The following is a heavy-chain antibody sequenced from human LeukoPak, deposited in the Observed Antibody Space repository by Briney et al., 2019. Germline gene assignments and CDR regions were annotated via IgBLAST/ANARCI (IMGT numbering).Heavy chain of an antibody. V-gene: IGHV3-30*02. CDR3: AKDRIVVVIEGAFDY. Sequence: GGSLRLSCAASGFTFSSYGMHWVPQAPGKGLKGVAFIRYDGSNKYYADSVKGRFTISRDNSKNTLYLQMNSLRAEDTAVYYCAKDRIVVVIEGAFDYWGQGSLVTVSS. D-gene: IGHD2-21*01. CDR1: GFTFSSYG. CDR2: IRYDGSNK. J-gene: IGHJ4*02.